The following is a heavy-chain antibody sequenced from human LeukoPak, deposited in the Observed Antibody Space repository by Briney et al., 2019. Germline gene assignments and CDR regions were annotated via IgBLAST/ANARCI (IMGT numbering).Heavy chain of an antibody. CDR1: GFTFSSYR. V-gene: IGHV3-48*04. Sequence: GGSLRLSCAASGFTFSSYRMNWVRQAPGKWLEWVSYISSSSSTIYYADSVKGRFTISRDNAKNSLYLQMNSLRAEDTALYYCARGGASGSYHFDYWGQGTLVTVSS. J-gene: IGHJ4*02. CDR3: ARGGASGSYHFDY. D-gene: IGHD1-26*01. CDR2: ISSSSSTI.